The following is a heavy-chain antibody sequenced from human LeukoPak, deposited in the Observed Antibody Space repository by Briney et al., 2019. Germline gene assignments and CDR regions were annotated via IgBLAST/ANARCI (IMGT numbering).Heavy chain of an antibody. J-gene: IGHJ3*02. Sequence: GGSLRLSCAASGFTFNSHGMHWVRQAPGKGLEWVALIWYDGSNKYYVDSVKGRFTISRDNPKNTLNLQMNSLRVEDTAVYYCVRDVQTYGPAWAFDIWGQGTLVTVSS. CDR2: IWYDGSNK. CDR3: VRDVQTYGPAWAFDI. D-gene: IGHD3-10*01. V-gene: IGHV3-33*01. CDR1: GFTFNSHG.